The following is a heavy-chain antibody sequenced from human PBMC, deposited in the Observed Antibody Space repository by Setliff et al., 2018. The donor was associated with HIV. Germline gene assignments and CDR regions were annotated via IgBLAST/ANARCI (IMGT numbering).Heavy chain of an antibody. CDR2: VYPGDSDT. D-gene: IGHD5-12*01. Sequence: PGESLKISCKGSGYSFSNYWVGWVRQMPGKGLEWMGIVYPGDSDTRYSPSFEGQVTISADKSISTAYLQWSSLKASDSAMYYCARLLNGYNSYDYYYMDVWGKGTTVTVXS. CDR1: GYSFSNYW. CDR3: ARLLNGYNSYDYYYMDV. J-gene: IGHJ6*03. V-gene: IGHV5-51*01.